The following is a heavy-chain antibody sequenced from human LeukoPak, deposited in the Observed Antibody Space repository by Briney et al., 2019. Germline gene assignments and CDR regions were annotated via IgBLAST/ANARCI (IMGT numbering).Heavy chain of an antibody. CDR3: SRSNRADDY. CDR1: GFTFSSYW. D-gene: IGHD1-14*01. CDR2: INPDGSGI. J-gene: IGHJ4*02. Sequence: GGSLRLSCTASGFTFSSYWMHWVRQVPGQGLVWVGRINPDGSGITYANSSKSRFTISRDNAKNNLYLQMHSLRAEDTGAYYCSRSNRADDYWGRGTLVSVS. V-gene: IGHV3-74*01.